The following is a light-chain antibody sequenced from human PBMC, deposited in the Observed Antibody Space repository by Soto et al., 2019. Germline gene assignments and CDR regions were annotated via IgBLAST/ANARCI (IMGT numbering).Light chain of an antibody. V-gene: IGLV2-23*02. CDR3: CSYAGNSDV. Sequence: QSALTQPDSVSGSPGQSITIPCTGTSGDVGGYNLVSWYQQHPGKAPKLMIYEVTERPSGVSNRFSGSKSGNTASLTISGLQPDDEAYYYCCSYAGNSDVFGTGTKLTVL. CDR1: SGDVGGYNL. CDR2: EVT. J-gene: IGLJ1*01.